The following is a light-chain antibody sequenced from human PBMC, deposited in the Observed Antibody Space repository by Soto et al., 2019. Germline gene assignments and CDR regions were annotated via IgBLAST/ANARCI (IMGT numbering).Light chain of an antibody. CDR1: QTISSW. CDR3: KHYNSYSEA. CDR2: RAS. V-gene: IGKV1-5*03. J-gene: IGKJ1*01. Sequence: DIQMTQSPSTLSGSVGDRVTITCRASQTISSWLAWYQQKPGKAHKLLIYRASTLKSGVQSRFSGSGSGTEFTLTIRSLQPDEFATYYCKHYNSYSEAFGQGTKVDI.